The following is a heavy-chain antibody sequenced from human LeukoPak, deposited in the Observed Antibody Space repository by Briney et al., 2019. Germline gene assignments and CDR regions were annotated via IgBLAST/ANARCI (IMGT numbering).Heavy chain of an antibody. Sequence: SETLSLTCTVSGGSISSGGYYWSWIRQHPGKGLEWIGYIYYSGSTYYNPSLKSRVTISVDTSKNQFSLKLSSVTAADTAEYYCARDYGGNSDAFDIWGQGTMVTVSS. D-gene: IGHD4-23*01. CDR2: IYYSGST. CDR3: ARDYGGNSDAFDI. J-gene: IGHJ3*02. CDR1: GGSISSGGYY. V-gene: IGHV4-31*03.